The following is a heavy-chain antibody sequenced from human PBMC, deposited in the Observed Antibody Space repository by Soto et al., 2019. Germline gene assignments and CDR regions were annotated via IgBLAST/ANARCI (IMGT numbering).Heavy chain of an antibody. CDR2: LYNTGST. CDR1: GGSISGYY. V-gene: IGHV4-59*01. Sequence: SQTLSLTCTVSGGSISGYYWSWIRQPPGKGLEWIGYLYNTGSTVYNPSFKSRVTISVDTSKNQFSLKLNSVTAADTAVYYCARDLWGYCGTDCYPLDVWGQGTTVT. D-gene: IGHD2-21*02. CDR3: ARDLWGYCGTDCYPLDV. J-gene: IGHJ6*02.